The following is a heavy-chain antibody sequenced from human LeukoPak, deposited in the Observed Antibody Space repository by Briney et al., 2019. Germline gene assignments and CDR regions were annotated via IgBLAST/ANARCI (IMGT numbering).Heavy chain of an antibody. CDR1: GYSFTSYG. Sequence: ASVKVSCKASGYSFTSYGISWVRQAPGQGLEWMGWISGYNGNTNYAQKLQGRVTMTTDTSTSTAYMELRSLRSEDTAVYYCARVESSDSSGYYYSPDWGQGTLVTVSS. CDR2: ISGYNGNT. J-gene: IGHJ4*02. CDR3: ARVESSDSSGYYYSPD. D-gene: IGHD3-22*01. V-gene: IGHV1-18*01.